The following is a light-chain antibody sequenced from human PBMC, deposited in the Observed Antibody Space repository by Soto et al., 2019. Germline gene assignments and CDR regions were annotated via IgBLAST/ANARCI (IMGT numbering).Light chain of an antibody. CDR3: QKYNRATLT. CDR1: QGIGTY. Sequence: QMTQSPSSRSASIGDRVTITCRASQGIGTYLAWYQQRPGKVPQLLISAASTLQSGVPSRFSGSGSGTDGTLTINSLQQEDGAIYYCQKYNRATLTFGGGTKVDIK. V-gene: IGKV1-27*01. J-gene: IGKJ4*01. CDR2: AAS.